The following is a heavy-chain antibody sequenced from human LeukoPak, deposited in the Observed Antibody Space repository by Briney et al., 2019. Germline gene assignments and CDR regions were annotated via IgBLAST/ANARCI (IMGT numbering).Heavy chain of an antibody. V-gene: IGHV4-59*08. J-gene: IGHJ4*02. D-gene: IGHD2-15*01. CDR1: GGSISDSY. Sequence: PSEILSLTCSVFGGSISDSYWSWTRQPPGKGLEWVGYIHYSGRTSYNPSLRSRVSISIDTSKTHFSLKLNSVTAADTAVYFCATLGFCSGDHCHTYYWGRGTLVTVSS. CDR3: ATLGFCSGDHCHTYY. CDR2: IHYSGRT.